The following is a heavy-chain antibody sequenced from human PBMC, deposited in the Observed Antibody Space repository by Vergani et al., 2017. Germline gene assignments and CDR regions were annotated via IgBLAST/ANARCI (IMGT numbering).Heavy chain of an antibody. J-gene: IGHJ4*02. CDR2: ISSSSSYI. CDR3: AILGFGVVNY. Sequence: EVQLVESGGGLVKPGGSLRLSCAASGFTFSSYSMNWVRQAPGKGLEWVSSISSSSSYIYYADSVKGRFTISRDNAKNSLSLQMNSLRAEDTAVYYCAILGFGVVNYWGQGTLVTVSS. V-gene: IGHV3-21*01. D-gene: IGHD3-3*01. CDR1: GFTFSSYS.